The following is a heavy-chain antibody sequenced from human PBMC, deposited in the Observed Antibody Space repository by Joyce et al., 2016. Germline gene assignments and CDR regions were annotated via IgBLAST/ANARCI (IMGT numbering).Heavy chain of an antibody. CDR3: AKILTATYSSGWFLDY. CDR1: GRTLSNYG. V-gene: IGHV3-30*18. Sequence: QVQLVEFGGGVVQPGGSLRLSCAASGRTLSNYGVHGVRQAPGKGLEGVAVISYDGIYKYYADSVKGRFTISRDNSKNTVFPEMNSLRAEDTAVYYCAKILTATYSSGWFLDYWGQGTLVTVSS. D-gene: IGHD6-25*01. J-gene: IGHJ4*02. CDR2: ISYDGIYK.